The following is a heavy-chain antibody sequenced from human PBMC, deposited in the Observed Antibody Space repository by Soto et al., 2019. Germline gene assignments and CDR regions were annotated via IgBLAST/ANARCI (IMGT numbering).Heavy chain of an antibody. Sequence: GGSLRLSCAASGFIFTRYSMNWVRQAPGKGLEWVSSISSTTNYIYYGDSMKGRFTISRDNANNSLYLEMNSLRAEDTAVYYCARESEDLTSNFDYWGQGTLVTVSS. V-gene: IGHV3-21*06. J-gene: IGHJ4*02. CDR1: GFIFTRYS. CDR3: ARESEDLTSNFDY. CDR2: ISSTTNYI.